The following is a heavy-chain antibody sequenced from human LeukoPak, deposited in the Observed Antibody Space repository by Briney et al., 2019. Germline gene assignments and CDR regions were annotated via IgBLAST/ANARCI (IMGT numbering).Heavy chain of an antibody. CDR2: ITPANAKT. V-gene: IGHV1-8*03. CDR3: AKGGRPADY. J-gene: IGHJ4*02. Sequence: GASVKVSCKASGYTFTTYAMNWVRQAPGQGLEWMGWITPANAKTGYAQKFPGRLTITRNTSISTVYMELSTLRSEDTAVYYCAKGGRPADYWGQGTLVTVSS. CDR1: GYTFTTYA.